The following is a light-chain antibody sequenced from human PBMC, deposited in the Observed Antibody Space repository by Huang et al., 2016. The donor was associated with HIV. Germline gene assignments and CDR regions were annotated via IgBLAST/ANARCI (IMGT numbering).Light chain of an antibody. CDR1: QSVRSY. V-gene: IGKV3-11*01. J-gene: IGKJ4*01. Sequence: EIVLTQSPATLSLSPGERATLSCSASQSVRSYLAWYQQKPGQAPRLLIYDASNWATGIPSRFSGSGSGSGTDFTLTISGLEPEDFAVYYCQQRSNWLTFGGGTKVEIK. CDR2: DAS. CDR3: QQRSNWLT.